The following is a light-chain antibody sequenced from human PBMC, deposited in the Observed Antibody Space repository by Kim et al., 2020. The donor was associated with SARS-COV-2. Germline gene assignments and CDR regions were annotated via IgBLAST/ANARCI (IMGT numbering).Light chain of an antibody. CDR1: SSNIGRYT. CDR3: GAWDDSPHGYV. V-gene: IGLV1-44*01. J-gene: IGLJ1*01. CDR2: NND. Sequence: QSVLTQPPSVSGTPGQRVTISCSGGSSNIGRYTVNWYQKLPGKAPTLLIYNNDLRPSGVPDRFSGSKSGTSASLAISGLQSEDEADYYCGAWDDSPHGYVFGTGTEVTVL.